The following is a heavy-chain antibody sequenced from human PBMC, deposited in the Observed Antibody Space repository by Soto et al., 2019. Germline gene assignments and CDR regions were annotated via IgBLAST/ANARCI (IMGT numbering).Heavy chain of an antibody. Sequence: GGSLRLSCAASGFTFSSYGMHWVRQAPGKGQEWVAVISYDGSNKYYADSVKGRFTISRDNPKNTLYLQMNSLRAEDTAVYYCAKPQLAFYYYYGMDVWGQGTTVTVSS. CDR1: GFTFSSYG. CDR3: AKPQLAFYYYYGMDV. V-gene: IGHV3-30*18. J-gene: IGHJ6*02. CDR2: ISYDGSNK. D-gene: IGHD2-2*01.